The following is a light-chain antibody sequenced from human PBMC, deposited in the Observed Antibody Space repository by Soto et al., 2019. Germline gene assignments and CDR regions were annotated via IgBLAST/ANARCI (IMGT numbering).Light chain of an antibody. CDR3: AAGDDSLLM. CDR2: NNH. J-gene: IGLJ3*02. V-gene: IGLV1-44*01. Sequence: QSVLTQPPSASGTPGQRVTISCSGSSSNIGTNTVNWYQQLPGTAPKVLIYNNHERPSGVPDRFSGSKSGASASLAISGLQSDDEADYYCAAGDDSLLMFGGGTELTVL. CDR1: SSNIGTNT.